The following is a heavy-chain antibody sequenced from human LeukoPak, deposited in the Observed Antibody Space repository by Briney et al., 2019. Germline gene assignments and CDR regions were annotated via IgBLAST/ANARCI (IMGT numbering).Heavy chain of an antibody. D-gene: IGHD3-10*01. CDR2: ISGSGGST. Sequence: GGSLRLSCAASGFTFSSYAMSWVRQAPGKGLEWVSAISGSGGSTYYADSVKGRFTLSRDNSKNTLYLQTNSLRAEDTAVYYCAKVNYYGSGSYYIDYHYGMDVWGQGTTVTVSS. CDR3: AKVNYYGSGSYYIDYHYGMDV. CDR1: GFTFSSYA. V-gene: IGHV3-23*01. J-gene: IGHJ6*02.